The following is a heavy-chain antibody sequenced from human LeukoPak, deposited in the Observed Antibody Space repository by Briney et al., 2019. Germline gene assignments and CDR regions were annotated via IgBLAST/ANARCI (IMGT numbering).Heavy chain of an antibody. J-gene: IGHJ6*03. CDR2: IYSSGST. CDR1: GGSIRGYY. Sequence: PSETLSLTCTVSGGSIRGYYWSWIRQPPGKGLEWIGDIYSSGSTNYNPSLKSRVTMSVDTSKNQFSLKVSSVTAADTAVYYCARVFDSGSQAYFYYMDVWGKGTTVTIFS. CDR3: ARVFDSGSQAYFYYMDV. V-gene: IGHV4-59*01. D-gene: IGHD3-10*01.